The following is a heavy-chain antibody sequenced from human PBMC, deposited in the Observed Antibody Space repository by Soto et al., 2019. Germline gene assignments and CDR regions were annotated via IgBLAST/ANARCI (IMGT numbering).Heavy chain of an antibody. J-gene: IGHJ4*02. CDR2: IIPIFGTA. Sequence: QVQLVQSGAEVKKPGSSVKVSCKASGGTFSSYAISWVRQAPGQGLEWMGGIIPIFGTADDAQKFQGRVTITADEATSTAYMELRSLRSEDTAVYYCARGQTEVRWGYYFDYWGQGTLVTVSS. CDR3: ARGQTEVRWGYYFDY. CDR1: GGTFSSYA. D-gene: IGHD3-16*01. V-gene: IGHV1-69*12.